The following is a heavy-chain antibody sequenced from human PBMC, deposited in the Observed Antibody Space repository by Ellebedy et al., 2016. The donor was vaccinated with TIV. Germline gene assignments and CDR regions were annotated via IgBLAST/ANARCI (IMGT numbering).Heavy chain of an antibody. J-gene: IGHJ3*02. V-gene: IGHV3-7*04. CDR2: IKYDKIEK. D-gene: IGHD2-2*01. Sequence: GESLKISCGAFGFTFSRFWMAWLRQAPGKGLEYVAHIKYDKIEKYHLDSVKGRFTIFRDNARNSLYLQMNSLRVDDTAIYYCARDTVEVPSGDAFDMWGQGTMVTVSS. CDR1: GFTFSRFW. CDR3: ARDTVEVPSGDAFDM.